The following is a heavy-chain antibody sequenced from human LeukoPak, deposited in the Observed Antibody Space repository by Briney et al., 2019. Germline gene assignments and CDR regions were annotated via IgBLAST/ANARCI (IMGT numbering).Heavy chain of an antibody. CDR2: LSGGGGGT. CDR1: GFTFSNYA. V-gene: IGHV3-23*01. J-gene: IGHJ5*02. D-gene: IGHD3-22*01. CDR3: AKVSSYDTSGHHDH. Sequence: GGSLRLSCAASGFTFSNYAVTWVRQAPGKGLEWVSGLSGGGGGTYYADSVKGRFTISRDNSKNTLYLQMLSLRADDTALYYCAKVSSYDTSGHHDHWGQGTQVTVSS.